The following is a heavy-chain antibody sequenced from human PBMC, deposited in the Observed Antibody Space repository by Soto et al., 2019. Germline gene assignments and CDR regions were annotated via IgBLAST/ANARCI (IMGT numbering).Heavy chain of an antibody. J-gene: IGHJ4*02. CDR3: ARGSWGGSYYDFDY. CDR1: GGSFSGYY. V-gene: IGHV4-34*01. CDR2: INHSGST. D-gene: IGHD1-26*01. Sequence: SETLSLTCAVYGGSFSGYYWSWIRQPPGKGLEWIGEINHSGSTNYNPSLKSRVTISVDTSKNQFSLKLSSVTAADTAVYYCARGSWGGSYYDFDYWGQGTMVTVYS.